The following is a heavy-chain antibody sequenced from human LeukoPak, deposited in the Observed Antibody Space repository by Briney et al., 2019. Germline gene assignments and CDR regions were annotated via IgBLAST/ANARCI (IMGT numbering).Heavy chain of an antibody. J-gene: IGHJ4*02. CDR2: IYTSGST. CDR1: GGSISSGSYY. Sequence: PSETLSLTCTVSGGSISSGSYYWSWIRQPAGKGLVWIGRIYTSGSTNYNPSLKSRVTISVDTSKNQFSLKLSSVTAADTAVYYCARDPGIAVAGNEWGQGTLVTVSS. CDR3: ARDPGIAVAGNE. D-gene: IGHD6-19*01. V-gene: IGHV4-61*02.